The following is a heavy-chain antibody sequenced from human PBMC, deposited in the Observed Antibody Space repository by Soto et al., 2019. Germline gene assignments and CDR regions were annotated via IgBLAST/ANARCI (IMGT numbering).Heavy chain of an antibody. CDR1: GFSLSTSGVG. CDR2: IYWDDDK. CDR3: ARHIPSGYNDALDI. Sequence: QITLKESGPTLVNPTQPLTLTCTFSGFSLSTSGVGVGWIRHPPGKSLEWVTLIYWDDDKRYSPSLKSRITNTKDTSKSQVVLTTSNMDPVDTGTYYCARHIPSGYNDALDIWGPGTMVTGSS. D-gene: IGHD3-9*01. V-gene: IGHV2-5*02. J-gene: IGHJ3*02.